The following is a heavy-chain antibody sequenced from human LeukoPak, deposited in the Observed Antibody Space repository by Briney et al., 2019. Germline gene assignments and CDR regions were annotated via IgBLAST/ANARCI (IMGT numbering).Heavy chain of an antibody. CDR2: IYSGGGT. CDR3: MRDAS. V-gene: IGHV3-66*01. Sequence: QPGGSLRLSCSVSGANVSSNHMSCVRQAPGKGLEWVSAIYSGGGTYYADSVKGRFTLSRDNSKNTLNLQMNSLRAEDTAIYYCMRDASWGQGTLVTVSS. J-gene: IGHJ4*02. CDR1: GANVSSNH.